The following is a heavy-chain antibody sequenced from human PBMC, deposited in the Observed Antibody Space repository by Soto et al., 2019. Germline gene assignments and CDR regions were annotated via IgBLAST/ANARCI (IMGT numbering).Heavy chain of an antibody. J-gene: IGHJ4*02. CDR2: ISGSGGST. V-gene: IGHV3-23*01. CDR3: AKRGFGEFQGALDY. CDR1: GFPFNSYA. D-gene: IGHD3-10*01. Sequence: EVQLLESGGGLVRPGGSLRLSCAASGFPFNSYAMSWVRQAPGKGLEWVSTISGSGGSTYYADSVTGRFTISRDNSKNALYLQMNSLRAEDTAVYFCAKRGFGEFQGALDYWGLGTLVTVSS.